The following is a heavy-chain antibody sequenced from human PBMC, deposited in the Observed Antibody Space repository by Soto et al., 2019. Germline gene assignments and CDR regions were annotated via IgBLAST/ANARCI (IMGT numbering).Heavy chain of an antibody. Sequence: SETLSLTCTVSGGSISSSSYYWGWIRQPPGKGLEWIGSIYYSGSTYYNPSLKRQDTISVDTSKNQFSLKLSSVTAADTAVYYCARLTSSSSDYYYGMDVWGQGITVT. D-gene: IGHD6-6*01. CDR2: IYYSGST. V-gene: IGHV4-39*01. J-gene: IGHJ6*02. CDR3: ARLTSSSSDYYYGMDV. CDR1: GGSISSSSYY.